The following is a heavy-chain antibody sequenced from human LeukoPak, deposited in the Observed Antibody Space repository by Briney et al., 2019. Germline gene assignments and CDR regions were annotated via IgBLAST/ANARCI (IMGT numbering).Heavy chain of an antibody. CDR2: ISSSSSYI. Sequence: GGSLRLSCAASGFSFSSYSMNWVRQAPGKGLEWVSSISSSSSYIYYADSVKGRFTISRDNAKNSLYLQMNSLRAEDTAVYYCATLSLTTNGMDVWGQGTTVTVSS. D-gene: IGHD4-17*01. V-gene: IGHV3-21*01. CDR1: GFSFSSYS. J-gene: IGHJ6*02. CDR3: ATLSLTTNGMDV.